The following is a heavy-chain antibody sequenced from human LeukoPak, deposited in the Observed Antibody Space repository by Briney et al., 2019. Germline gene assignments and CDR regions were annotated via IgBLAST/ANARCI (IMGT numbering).Heavy chain of an antibody. D-gene: IGHD2-8*01. V-gene: IGHV3-21*01. CDR3: ARGYCTNGVCYHLFDY. CDR1: GFTFSSYS. J-gene: IGHJ4*02. Sequence: NSGGSLRLSCAASGFTFSSYSMNWVRQAPGKGLEWVSSISSSSSYIYYADSVKGRFTISRDNAKNSLYLQMNSLRAEDTAVYYCARGYCTNGVCYHLFDYWGQGTLVTVSS. CDR2: ISSSSSYI.